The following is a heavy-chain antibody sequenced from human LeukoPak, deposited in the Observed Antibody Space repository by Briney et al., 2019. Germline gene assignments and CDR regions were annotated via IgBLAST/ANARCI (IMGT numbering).Heavy chain of an antibody. V-gene: IGHV3-30*03. CDR3: ASLAAAGTTARLNYYYYYGMDV. CDR2: VSYDGGSQ. D-gene: IGHD6-13*01. Sequence: PGGSLRLSCGASGFTFNNYGMHWVRQAPGKGLEWVAVVSYDGGSQRYADSVQGRFTISRDNSKNTLYLQMNSLRAEDTAVYYCASLAAAGTTARLNYYYYYGMDVWGQGTTVTVSS. J-gene: IGHJ6*02. CDR1: GFTFNNYG.